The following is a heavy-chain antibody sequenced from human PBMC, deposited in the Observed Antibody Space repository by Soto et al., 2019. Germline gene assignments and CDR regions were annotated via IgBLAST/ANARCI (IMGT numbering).Heavy chain of an antibody. CDR2: ISTYNGNT. CDR1: GYTFTSFG. CDR3: ARVEGDDYGAQRAAFDI. D-gene: IGHD4-17*01. J-gene: IGHJ3*02. V-gene: IGHV1-18*01. Sequence: GASVEVSCTASGYTFTSFGISWVRQAPGQGLEWMGWISTYNGNTNYAQKLQGRVTMTTDTSTSTAYMEVSSLRSEDPAVYYCARVEGDDYGAQRAAFDIWGQGTMVTVSS.